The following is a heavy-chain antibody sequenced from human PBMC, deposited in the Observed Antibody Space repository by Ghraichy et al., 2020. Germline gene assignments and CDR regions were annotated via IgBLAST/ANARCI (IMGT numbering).Heavy chain of an antibody. D-gene: IGHD6-19*01. V-gene: IGHV2-26*01. Sequence: SGTTLVKPTETLTLTCTVSGFSLSNARMGVSWIRQPPGKALEWLAHIFSNDEKSYSTSLKSRLTISKDTSKSQVVLTMTNMDPVDTATYYCARINVRGWYSEGAFDIWGQGTMVTVSS. CDR3: ARINVRGWYSEGAFDI. CDR1: GFSLSNARMG. CDR2: IFSNDEK. J-gene: IGHJ3*02.